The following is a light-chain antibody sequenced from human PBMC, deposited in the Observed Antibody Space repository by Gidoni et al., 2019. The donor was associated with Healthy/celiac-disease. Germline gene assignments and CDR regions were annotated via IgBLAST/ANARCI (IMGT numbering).Light chain of an antibody. V-gene: IGLV2-11*01. Sequence: QSALTQPRSVSGSPGQSVTISCTGTSSDGGGYNYVSWYQQHPGKAPKLMIYDVSKRPSGVPDRFSGTKAGNTASLTISGRQAEDEADYYCCSYAGSYNWVFGGGTKLTVL. J-gene: IGLJ3*02. CDR1: SSDGGGYNY. CDR2: DVS. CDR3: CSYAGSYNWV.